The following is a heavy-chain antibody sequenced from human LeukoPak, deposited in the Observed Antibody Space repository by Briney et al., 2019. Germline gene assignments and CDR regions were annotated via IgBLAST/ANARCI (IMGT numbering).Heavy chain of an antibody. J-gene: IGHJ6*04. Sequence: GASVKVSCKASGYTFTGYYMHWVRQAPGQGLEWMGWINPNSGGTNYAQKFQGRVIMTRDTSISTAYMELSRLRSDDTAVYYCARPYSGYDYGMDVWGKGTTVTVSS. CDR3: ARPYSGYDYGMDV. D-gene: IGHD5-12*01. V-gene: IGHV1-2*02. CDR1: GYTFTGYY. CDR2: INPNSGGT.